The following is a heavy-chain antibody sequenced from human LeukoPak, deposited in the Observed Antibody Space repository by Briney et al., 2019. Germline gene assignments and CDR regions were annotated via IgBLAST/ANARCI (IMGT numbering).Heavy chain of an antibody. CDR1: GGTFSSYA. CDR2: FIPFFGTA. D-gene: IGHD6-13*01. CDR3: ARSSIIAAAGPYYFDY. J-gene: IGHJ4*02. V-gene: IGHV1-69*06. Sequence: ASVKVSCKASGGTFSSYAISWVRQAPGQGLEWMGGFIPFFGTANYAQKFQGRVTITADKSTSTAYRELSSLRSEDTAVYYCARSSIIAAAGPYYFDYWGQGTLVTVSS.